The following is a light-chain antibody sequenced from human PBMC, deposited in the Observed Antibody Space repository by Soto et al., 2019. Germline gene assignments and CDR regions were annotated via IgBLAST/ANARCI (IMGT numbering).Light chain of an antibody. J-gene: IGKJ1*01. CDR2: GAS. CDR3: QQYGSLPPRP. V-gene: IGKV3-20*01. CDR1: HSVSNDF. Sequence: ESVLTQYPGILSLSPGERATLSCRASHSVSNDFLAWYQQKPGQAPRLLIYGASTRATDVPDRFSGSGSGADFTLSISRLEPEDFAVYYCQQYGSLPPRPFGQGTKVAIK.